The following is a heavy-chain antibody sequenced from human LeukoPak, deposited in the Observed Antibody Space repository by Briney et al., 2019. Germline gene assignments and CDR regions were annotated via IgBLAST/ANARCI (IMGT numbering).Heavy chain of an antibody. J-gene: IGHJ4*02. CDR2: INPNSGGT. D-gene: IGHD3-10*01. V-gene: IGHV1-2*02. CDR1: GYTFTNYG. CDR3: ARDSGERGSGSYLIAY. Sequence: ASVKVSCKTSGYTFTNYGIGWVRQAPGQGLEWMGWINPNSGGTNYAQKFQGRVTMTRDTSISTAYMELSRLRSDDTAVYYCARDSGERGSGSYLIAYWGQGTLVTVSS.